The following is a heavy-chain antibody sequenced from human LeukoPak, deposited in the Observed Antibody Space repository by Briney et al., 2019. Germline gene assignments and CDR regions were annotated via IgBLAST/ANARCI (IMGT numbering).Heavy chain of an antibody. J-gene: IGHJ4*02. CDR2: ISSSGSTI. D-gene: IGHD5-18*01. CDR1: GFSFSSNE. V-gene: IGHV3-48*03. CDR3: ARGNRGYSFHYFDY. Sequence: PGGSLRLSCAASGFSFSSNEMNWVRQAPGKGLEWVSYISSSGSTIYYADSVKGRFTISRDNAKNSLYLQMNSLRAEDTAVYYCARGNRGYSFHYFDYWGQGTLVTVSS.